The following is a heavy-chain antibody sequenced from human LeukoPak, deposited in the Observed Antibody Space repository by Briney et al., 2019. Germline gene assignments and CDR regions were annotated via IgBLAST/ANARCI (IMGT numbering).Heavy chain of an antibody. Sequence: SETLSLTCTVSGGSISSYYWSWIRQPPGKGLEWIGYIYYSGSTNYNPSLKSRVTISVDTSKNQFSLKLSSVTAADTAVYYCARAESTPDISAAGGVYYYYYMDVWGKGTTVTVSS. J-gene: IGHJ6*03. D-gene: IGHD6-13*01. CDR2: IYYSGST. CDR3: ARAESTPDISAAGGVYYYYYMDV. CDR1: GGSISSYY. V-gene: IGHV4-59*08.